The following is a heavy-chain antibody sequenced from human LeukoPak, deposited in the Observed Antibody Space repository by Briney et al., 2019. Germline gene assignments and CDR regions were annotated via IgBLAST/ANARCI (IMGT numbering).Heavy chain of an antibody. V-gene: IGHV4-59*12. Sequence: SETLSLTCTVSGGSISSYYWSWIRQPPGKGLEWIGYIYYSGSTNYNPSLKSRVTISVDTSKNQFSLKLSSVTAADTAVYYCAREGYSSSSPWFDPWGQGTLVTVSS. CDR3: AREGYSSSSPWFDP. CDR1: GGSISSYY. J-gene: IGHJ5*02. CDR2: IYYSGST. D-gene: IGHD6-6*01.